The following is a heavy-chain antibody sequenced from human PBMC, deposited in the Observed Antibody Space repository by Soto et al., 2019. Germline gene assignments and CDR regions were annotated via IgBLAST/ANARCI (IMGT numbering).Heavy chain of an antibody. Sequence: EVQLVESGGGLVQPGGSLRLSCAASGFTFSSYSMNWVRQAPGKGLEWVSYISSSSSTIYYADSVKGRFTISRDNAKNSLYLQMNSVRAEDTAVYYCARGAYCSGGSCYSSGWYFDLWGRGTLVTVSS. V-gene: IGHV3-48*01. CDR1: GFTFSSYS. CDR2: ISSSSSTI. D-gene: IGHD2-15*01. CDR3: ARGAYCSGGSCYSSGWYFDL. J-gene: IGHJ2*01.